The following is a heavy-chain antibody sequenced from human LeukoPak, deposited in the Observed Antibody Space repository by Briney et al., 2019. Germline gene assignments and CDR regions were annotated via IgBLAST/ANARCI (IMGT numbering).Heavy chain of an antibody. D-gene: IGHD3-10*01. CDR2: IHYSGST. V-gene: IGHV4-59*01. CDR1: GGSIRSYY. J-gene: IGHJ6*03. CDR3: ARVEEGYGSGRRENYYYYYMDV. Sequence: SETLSLTCTVSGGSIRSYYWSWIRQPPGKGLEWIGYIHYSGSTNYNPSLKSRVTISVDTSKNQFSLKLSSVTAADTAVYYCARVEEGYGSGRRENYYYYYMDVWGKGTTVTISS.